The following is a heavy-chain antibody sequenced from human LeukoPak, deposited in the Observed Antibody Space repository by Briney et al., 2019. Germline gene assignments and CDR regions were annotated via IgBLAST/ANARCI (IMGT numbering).Heavy chain of an antibody. V-gene: IGHV3-23*01. D-gene: IGHD3-10*01. CDR3: AKDQDSMVRGIIWMNNWFDP. Sequence: GGSLRLSCAASGFTFSSYAMSWVRQAPGKGLEWVSALSGSGDTTYYADSVKGRFTISRDNSKNTLYLQMNSLRAEGTAVYYCAKDQDSMVRGIIWMNNWFDPWGQGTLVTVSS. CDR1: GFTFSSYA. J-gene: IGHJ5*02. CDR2: LSGSGDTT.